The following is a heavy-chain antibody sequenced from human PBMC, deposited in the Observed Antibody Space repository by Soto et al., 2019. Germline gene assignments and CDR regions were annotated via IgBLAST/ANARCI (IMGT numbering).Heavy chain of an antibody. V-gene: IGHV5-51*01. J-gene: IGHJ6*02. Sequence: GESLKISCKTSGFAFSNYCVGWVRQMPGKGFEWMRITYPGDSATKYSPSFQGHVTISSDKSISPAYLQWSSLKASDTAMYYCARLEYSSSTGEWYYYYGMDVWGQGTTVTVSS. D-gene: IGHD6-6*01. CDR1: GFAFSNYC. CDR3: ARLEYSSSTGEWYYYYGMDV. CDR2: TYPGDSAT.